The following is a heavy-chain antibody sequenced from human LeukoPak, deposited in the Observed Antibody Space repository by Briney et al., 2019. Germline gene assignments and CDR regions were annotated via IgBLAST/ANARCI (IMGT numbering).Heavy chain of an antibody. CDR3: AREFGGNYFDY. J-gene: IGHJ4*02. V-gene: IGHV4-59*01. CDR2: IYYSEST. CDR1: GASISDYY. D-gene: IGHD1-26*01. Sequence: PSETLSLTCTVSGASISDYYWSWIRQPPGKGLEWIGYIYYSESTNYNPSLKSRVTISLDTSKNQFSLKLSSVTAADTAVYYCAREFGGNYFDYWGQGTLVTVSS.